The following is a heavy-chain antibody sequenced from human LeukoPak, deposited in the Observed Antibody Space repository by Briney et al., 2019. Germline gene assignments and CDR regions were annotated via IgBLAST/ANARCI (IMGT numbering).Heavy chain of an antibody. CDR1: GGSMFSYH. D-gene: IGHD3-22*01. J-gene: IGHJ6*03. Sequence: PSETLSLTCTVSGGSMFSYHWSWVRQSAGEGLEWGGHIYVGGSTNYSPSLKSRVTMSVDTTKNQFSLKLKSVTAADTAVYYCARLRFYDSSGYSPGYYMDVWGKGTTVTVSS. CDR2: IYVGGST. V-gene: IGHV4-4*07. CDR3: ARLRFYDSSGYSPGYYMDV.